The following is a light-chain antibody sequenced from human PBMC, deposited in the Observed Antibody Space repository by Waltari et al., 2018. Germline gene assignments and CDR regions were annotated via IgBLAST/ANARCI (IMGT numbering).Light chain of an antibody. Sequence: DIQMTQSPSSLSASVGDRVTISCRASQSITGYLNWYQQKPGQGPKLLVYTASSLQSGIPLRFSGSGSGTDFTLTISSLQPEDFATYYCQQSYSTPYTFGQGTKLEIK. CDR1: QSITGY. J-gene: IGKJ2*01. CDR2: TAS. V-gene: IGKV1-39*01. CDR3: QQSYSTPYT.